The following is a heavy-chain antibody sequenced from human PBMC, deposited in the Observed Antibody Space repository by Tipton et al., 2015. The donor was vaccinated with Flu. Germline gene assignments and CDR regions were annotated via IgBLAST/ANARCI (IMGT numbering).Heavy chain of an antibody. CDR2: IIPILDIA. CDR1: GGTFSSYA. CDR3: ARDASEVTAAALFRARFDP. Sequence: QMQLVQSGAEVKKPGSSVKVSCKASGGTFSSYAISWVRQAPGQGLEWMGRIIPILDIANYAQKFQGRVTITADKSTSTAYMELSSLRSEDTAVYYCARDASEVTAAALFRARFDPWGQGTLVTVSS. V-gene: IGHV1-69*09. D-gene: IGHD6-13*01. J-gene: IGHJ5*02.